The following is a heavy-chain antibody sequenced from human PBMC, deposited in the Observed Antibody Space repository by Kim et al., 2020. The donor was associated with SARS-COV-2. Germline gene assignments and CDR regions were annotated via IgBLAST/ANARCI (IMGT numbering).Heavy chain of an antibody. CDR1: GFTFSSYW. J-gene: IGHJ6*02. CDR2: IKQDGSEK. V-gene: IGHV3-7*01. Sequence: GGSLRLSCAASGFTFSSYWMSWVRQAPGKGLEWVANIKQDGSEKYYVDSVKGRFTISRDNAKNSLYLQMNSLRAEDTAVYYCARVPEWQWLVRVSGYYGMDVWGQGTTVTVSS. CDR3: ARVPEWQWLVRVSGYYGMDV. D-gene: IGHD6-19*01.